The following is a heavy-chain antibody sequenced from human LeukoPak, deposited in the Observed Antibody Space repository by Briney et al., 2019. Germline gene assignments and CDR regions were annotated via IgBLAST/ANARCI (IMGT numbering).Heavy chain of an antibody. CDR2: IRSKAYGGTT. D-gene: IGHD2-2*01. CDR3: TRAIVVVPAAFFDY. J-gene: IGHJ4*02. V-gene: IGHV3-49*03. Sequence: GRSLRLSCTASGFTFGDYAMSWFRQAPGKGLEWVGFIRSKAYGGTTEYAASVKGRFTISRDDSKSIAYLQMNSLKTEDTAVYYCTRAIVVVPAAFFDYWGQGTLVTVSS. CDR1: GFTFGDYA.